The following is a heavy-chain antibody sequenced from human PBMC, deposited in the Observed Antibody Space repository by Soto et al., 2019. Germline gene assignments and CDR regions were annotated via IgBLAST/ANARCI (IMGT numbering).Heavy chain of an antibody. J-gene: IGHJ6*02. CDR1: GYTFTGYY. Sequence: ASVKVSCKASGYTFTGYYMHWVRQAPGQGLEWMGWINPNSGGTNYAQKFQGWVTMTRDTSISTAYMELSRLRSDDTAVYYCARSTTKAPYYYYGIDVWGQGTTVTVSS. D-gene: IGHD4-4*01. V-gene: IGHV1-2*04. CDR2: INPNSGGT. CDR3: ARSTTKAPYYYYGIDV.